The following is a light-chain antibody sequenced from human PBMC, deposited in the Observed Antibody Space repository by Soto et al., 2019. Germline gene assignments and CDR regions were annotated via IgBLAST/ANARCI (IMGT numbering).Light chain of an antibody. CDR1: QICLYRSNNKNY. Sequence: DIVMTQSPDSLSVSLGERATINFKSSQICLYRSNNKNYLAWYQQKPGQPPQLLIYWASTRESGVPDRFTGSGSGTDFTLTISSLQAEDVAVYYCQQYHSSPVTFGQGTRLEIK. CDR2: WAS. J-gene: IGKJ5*01. CDR3: QQYHSSPVT. V-gene: IGKV4-1*01.